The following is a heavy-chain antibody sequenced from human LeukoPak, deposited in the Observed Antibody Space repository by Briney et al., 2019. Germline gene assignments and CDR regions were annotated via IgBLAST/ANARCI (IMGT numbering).Heavy chain of an antibody. CDR2: ISSSSSYI. J-gene: IGHJ4*02. CDR1: GFTFSSYS. D-gene: IGHD3-22*01. Sequence: PGGSLRLSCAASGFTFSSYSMNWVRQAPGKGLEWVSSISSSSSYIYYADSVKGRFTISRDNAKNSLYLQMNSLRAEDTAVYYCARDGFYDSSGYYYNWVFDYWGQGTLVTVSS. CDR3: ARDGFYDSSGYYYNWVFDY. V-gene: IGHV3-21*01.